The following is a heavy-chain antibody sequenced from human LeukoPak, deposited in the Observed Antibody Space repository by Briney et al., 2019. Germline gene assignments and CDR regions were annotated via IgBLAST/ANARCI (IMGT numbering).Heavy chain of an antibody. Sequence: GRSLRLSCAASGFTFSSYWMSCVRQAPGKGLEWVSAISGSGGSTYYADSVKGRFTISRDNSKNTLYLQMNSLRAEDTAVYYCAKGCYGSGIDSPEYFQHWGQGTLVTVSS. V-gene: IGHV3-23*01. J-gene: IGHJ1*01. CDR3: AKGCYGSGIDSPEYFQH. D-gene: IGHD3-10*01. CDR2: ISGSGGST. CDR1: GFTFSSYW.